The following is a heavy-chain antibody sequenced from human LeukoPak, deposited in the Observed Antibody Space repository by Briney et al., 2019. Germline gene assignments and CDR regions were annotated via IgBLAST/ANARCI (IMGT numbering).Heavy chain of an antibody. V-gene: IGHV1-3*01. J-gene: IGHJ5*02. CDR1: GYTFTSYA. Sequence: ASVKVSCKASGYTFTSYAMNWVRQAPGQGLEWMGWINAGNGNTKYSQKFQGRVTITTDESTSTAYMELSSLRSEDTAVYYCATGSGSYYYGWFDPWGQGTLVTVSS. CDR2: INAGNGNT. CDR3: ATGSGSYYYGWFDP. D-gene: IGHD1-26*01.